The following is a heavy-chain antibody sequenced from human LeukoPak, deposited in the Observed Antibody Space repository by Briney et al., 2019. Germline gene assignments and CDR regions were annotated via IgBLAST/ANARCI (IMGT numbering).Heavy chain of an antibody. CDR2: INHSGST. Sequence: SETLSLTCAVYGGSFSGYYWSWIRQPSGKGLEWIGEINHSGSTNYNPSLKSRVTISVDTSKNQFSLKLSSVIAADTAVYYCARARLARAFDYWGQGTLVTVSS. CDR3: ARARLARAFDY. V-gene: IGHV4-34*01. J-gene: IGHJ4*02. CDR1: GGSFSGYY.